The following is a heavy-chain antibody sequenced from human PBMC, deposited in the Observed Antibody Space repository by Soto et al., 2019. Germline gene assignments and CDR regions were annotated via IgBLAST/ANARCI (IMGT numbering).Heavy chain of an antibody. V-gene: IGHV3-33*01. D-gene: IGHD3-3*01. Sequence: GGSLRLSCAASGFTFSSYGMHWVRQAPGKGLEWVAVIWYDGSNKYYADSVKGRFTISRDNSKNTLYLQMNSLRVEDTAVYYCARTRVVIWSYYDYWGQGTLVTVSS. CDR3: ARTRVVIWSYYDY. CDR1: GFTFSSYG. J-gene: IGHJ4*02. CDR2: IWYDGSNK.